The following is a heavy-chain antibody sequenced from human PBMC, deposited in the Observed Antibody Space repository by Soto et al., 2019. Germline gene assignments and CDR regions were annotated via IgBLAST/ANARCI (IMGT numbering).Heavy chain of an antibody. J-gene: IGHJ4*02. CDR1: GGTFSSYA. V-gene: IGHV1-69*12. CDR3: ARERRWLQLAHLDY. CDR2: IIPIFGTA. D-gene: IGHD5-12*01. Sequence: QVQLVQSGAEVKKPGSSVKVSCKASGGTFSSYAISWVRQAPGQGLEWMGGIIPIFGTANYAQKFQGRVMXXAXEHXSTAYMELSSLRSEDTAVYYCARERRWLQLAHLDYWGQGTLVTVSS.